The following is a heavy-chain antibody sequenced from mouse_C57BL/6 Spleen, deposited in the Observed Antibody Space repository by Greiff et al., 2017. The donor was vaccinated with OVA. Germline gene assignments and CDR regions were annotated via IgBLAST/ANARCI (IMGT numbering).Heavy chain of an antibody. CDR2: ISYDGGN. CDR3: ARAQTGTYYFDY. D-gene: IGHD4-1*01. V-gene: IGHV3-6*01. J-gene: IGHJ2*01. Sequence: EVKLMESGPGLVKPSQSLSLTCSVTGYSITSGYYWNWIRQFPGNKLEWMGYISYDGGNNYNPSLKNRISITRDTSKNQFFLKLNSVTTEDTATYDCARAQTGTYYFDYWGQGTTLTVSS. CDR1: GYSITSGYY.